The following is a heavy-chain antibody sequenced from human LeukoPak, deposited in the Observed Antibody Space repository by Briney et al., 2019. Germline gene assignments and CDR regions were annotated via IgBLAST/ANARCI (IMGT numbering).Heavy chain of an antibody. Sequence: SETLSLTCTVSGGSISSSSYYWGWIRQPPGKGLEWIGSIYYSGSTYYNPSLKSRVTISVDTSKNQFSLKLSSVTAADTAVYYCASGSEEVATLAYWGQGTLVTVFS. D-gene: IGHD5-12*01. V-gene: IGHV4-39*07. CDR2: IYYSGST. CDR3: ASGSEEVATLAY. J-gene: IGHJ4*02. CDR1: GGSISSSSYY.